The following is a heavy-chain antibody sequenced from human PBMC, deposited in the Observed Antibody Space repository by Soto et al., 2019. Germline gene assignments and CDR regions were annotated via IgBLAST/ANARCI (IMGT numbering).Heavy chain of an antibody. CDR3: VRDPGRYYYYYYGMDV. V-gene: IGHV4-34*01. CDR2: INHSGST. Sequence: PSETLSLTCAVYGGSFSGYYWSWIRQPPGKGLEWIGEINHSGSTNYNPSLESRVTISVDTSKNQFSLKLSSVTAADTAVYYCVRDPGRYYYYYYGMDVWGQGTTVTVSS. D-gene: IGHD3-10*01. J-gene: IGHJ6*02. CDR1: GGSFSGYY.